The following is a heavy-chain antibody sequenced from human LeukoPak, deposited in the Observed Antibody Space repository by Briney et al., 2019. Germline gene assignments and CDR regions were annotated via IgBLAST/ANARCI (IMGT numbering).Heavy chain of an antibody. D-gene: IGHD3-3*01. CDR2: INPNSGGT. CDR3: ARGQHEILYYDFWSGYYLSNAFDI. J-gene: IGHJ3*02. V-gene: IGHV1-2*06. Sequence: ASVKVSCKASGYTFTGYYMHWVRQAPGQGLEWMGRINPNSGGTNYAQKFQGGVTMTRDTSISTAYMELSRLRSDDTAVYYCARGQHEILYYDFWSGYYLSNAFDIWGQGTMVTVSS. CDR1: GYTFTGYY.